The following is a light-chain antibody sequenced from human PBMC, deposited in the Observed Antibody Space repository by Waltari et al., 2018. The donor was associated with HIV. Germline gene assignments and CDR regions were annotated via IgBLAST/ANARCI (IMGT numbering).Light chain of an antibody. J-gene: IGKJ5*01. CDR2: KTS. V-gene: IGKV1-5*03. CDR3: QQYQSHSLT. CDR1: QSISSW. Sequence: CRSSQSISSWLAWYQQQPGRAPKLLIYKTSTLHSGVPSRFSGSGSGTEFSLTISSLQPDDFATYYCQQYQSHSLTFGQGTRLEIK.